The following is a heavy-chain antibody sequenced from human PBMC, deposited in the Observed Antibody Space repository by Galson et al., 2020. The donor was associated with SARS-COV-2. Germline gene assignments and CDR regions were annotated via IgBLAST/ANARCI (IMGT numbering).Heavy chain of an antibody. CDR2: INPNNGGT. D-gene: IGHD2-2*02. CDR1: GYSFTDYY. CDR3: ARVRCRSSNCYTGQSNPSYFYMDV. V-gene: IGHV1-2*02. Sequence: ASVKVSCKASGYSFTDYYMHWVRQAPGQGPEWMGWINPNNGGTDYTQTFQGRVTMTRDTSITTAYMELFRLRSDDTAVYYCARVRCRSSNCYTGQSNPSYFYMDVWGKGTTVTVSS. J-gene: IGHJ6*03.